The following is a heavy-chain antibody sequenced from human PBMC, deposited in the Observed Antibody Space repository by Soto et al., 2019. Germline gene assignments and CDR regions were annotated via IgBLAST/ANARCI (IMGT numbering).Heavy chain of an antibody. J-gene: IGHJ6*02. CDR2: ISWKSGSI. Sequence: EVQLVESGGGLVQPGRSLRLSCAASGFSFDDYAMHWVRQAPGKGLEWVSGISWKSGSIGYADSVKGRFTISRDNAKNFLYLQMNSLRAEDTALYYWAKSTGGTANGMDVWGQGTTVTVSS. D-gene: IGHD2-8*02. V-gene: IGHV3-9*01. CDR1: GFSFDDYA. CDR3: AKSTGGTANGMDV.